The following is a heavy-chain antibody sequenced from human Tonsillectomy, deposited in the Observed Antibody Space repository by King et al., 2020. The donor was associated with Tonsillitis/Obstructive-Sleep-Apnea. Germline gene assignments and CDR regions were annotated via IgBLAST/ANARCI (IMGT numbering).Heavy chain of an antibody. Sequence: QLQESGPGLVKPSGTLSLTCVVSGGSISSSNWWSWVRPPPGKGLEWIGGIYHSGSTNYNTSLKSRVPISVDNSKNQFSLKLSSVAAADTAVYYCARGGVQQLAPFDYWGQGTLVTVSS. CDR3: ARGGVQQLAPFDY. D-gene: IGHD6-13*01. J-gene: IGHJ4*02. CDR1: GGSISSSNW. CDR2: IYHSGST. V-gene: IGHV4-4*02.